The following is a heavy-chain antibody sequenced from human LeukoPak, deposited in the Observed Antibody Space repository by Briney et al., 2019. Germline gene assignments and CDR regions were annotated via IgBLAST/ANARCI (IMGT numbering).Heavy chain of an antibody. J-gene: IGHJ4*02. CDR1: GYSENFYG. V-gene: IGHV1-18*04. D-gene: IGHD2-8*01. Sequence: ASVKVSCKTSGYSENFYGITWVRRVAGEGLEWMGWISAQHGQTEYAPNSQDRVTMTTDTYTNTAYMELRSLRSDDTAVYYCAGSLGYCTSNVCYLKYWGQGTLVTVSS. CDR3: AGSLGYCTSNVCYLKY. CDR2: ISAQHGQT.